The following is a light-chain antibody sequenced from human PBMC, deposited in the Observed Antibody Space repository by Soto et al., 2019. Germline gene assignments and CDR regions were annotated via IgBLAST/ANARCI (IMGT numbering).Light chain of an antibody. Sequence: DIQMTQSPSTLSAFVGDRVTITCRASQSISSWLAWYQQRPGKAPNLLIYDASSLESGVPSRFSGSGSGTEFTLTISSLQPDDFATYYCHQYNSDYTFGQGTKLEIK. J-gene: IGKJ2*01. V-gene: IGKV1-5*01. CDR3: HQYNSDYT. CDR2: DAS. CDR1: QSISSW.